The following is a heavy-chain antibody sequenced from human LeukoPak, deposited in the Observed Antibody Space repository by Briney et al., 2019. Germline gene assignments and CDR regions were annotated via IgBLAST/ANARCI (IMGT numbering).Heavy chain of an antibody. CDR1: GGTFSSYA. CDR3: GRGAGYSSSWYVFYFDY. CDR2: IIPIFGTA. D-gene: IGHD6-13*01. V-gene: IGHV1-69*01. Sequence: SVNVSCKASGGTFSSYAISWVRQAPGQGVEGMGGIIPIFGTANYAQKFQGRVTITADESTSTAYMELSSLRSEDKAVYYWGRGAGYSSSWYVFYFDYWGQGPLVTVSS. J-gene: IGHJ4*02.